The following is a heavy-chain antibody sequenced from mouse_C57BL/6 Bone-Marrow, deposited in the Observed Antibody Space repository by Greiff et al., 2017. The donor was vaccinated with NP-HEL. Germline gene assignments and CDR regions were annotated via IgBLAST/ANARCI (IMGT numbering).Heavy chain of an antibody. CDR2: IDPNSGGT. CDR3: ARSGGILRYLLVYYDMDY. J-gene: IGHJ4*01. CDR1: GYTFTSYW. Sequence: VQLQQPGAELVKPGASVKLSCKASGYTFTSYWMHWVKQRPGRGLEWIGRIDPNSGGTKYNEKFKSKATLTVDKPSSTAYMQLSSLTSKDAAVYYGARSGGILRYLLVYYDMDYWGQGTSVTVTS. D-gene: IGHD5-1*01. V-gene: IGHV1-72*01.